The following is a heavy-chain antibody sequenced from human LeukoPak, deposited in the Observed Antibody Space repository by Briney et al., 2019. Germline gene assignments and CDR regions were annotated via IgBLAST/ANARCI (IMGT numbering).Heavy chain of an antibody. CDR1: RFTFTSYG. Sequence: GASVRVSCKASRFTFTSYGFNWVRQAPGQGLEWMGWISAYSDNTSVAQKFQDRVTMTTDTSTSTDYMELRSLRSDDTAVYCCARDGVEMATYYYYAMDVWGQGTTVTVSS. D-gene: IGHD5-24*01. CDR3: ARDGVEMATYYYYAMDV. J-gene: IGHJ6*02. CDR2: ISAYSDNT. V-gene: IGHV1-18*04.